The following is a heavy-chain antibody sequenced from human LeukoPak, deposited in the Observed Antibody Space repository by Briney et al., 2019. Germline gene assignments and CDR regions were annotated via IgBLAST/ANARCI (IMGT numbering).Heavy chain of an antibody. Sequence: PGGSLRLSCAASGFTFSDYWMTWVRQTPGKGLECVANINQYGGEISYVDSVKGRFTISRDNAKISLSLQMSSLRVEDMAVYYCVKGPLITAAGTYWGQGTLVTVSS. D-gene: IGHD6-13*01. CDR1: GFTFSDYW. J-gene: IGHJ4*02. CDR2: INQYGGEI. V-gene: IGHV3-7*03. CDR3: VKGPLITAAGTY.